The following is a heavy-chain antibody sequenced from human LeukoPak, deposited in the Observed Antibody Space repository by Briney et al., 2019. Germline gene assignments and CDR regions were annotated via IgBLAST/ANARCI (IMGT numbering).Heavy chain of an antibody. CDR1: GGSFSGYY. CDR2: INHSGNT. Sequence: PSETLSLTCAVYGGSFSGYYWSWIRQPPGKGLEWIGKINHSGNTNYNPSLKSRVTISVDTSKNQFSLKLSSVTAADTAVYYCAREPGIAAAGRDAFDIWGQGTMVTVSS. V-gene: IGHV4-34*01. CDR3: AREPGIAAAGRDAFDI. J-gene: IGHJ3*02. D-gene: IGHD6-13*01.